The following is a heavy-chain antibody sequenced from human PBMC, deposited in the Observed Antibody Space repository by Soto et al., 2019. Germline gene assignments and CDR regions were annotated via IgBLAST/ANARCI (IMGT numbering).Heavy chain of an antibody. V-gene: IGHV1-18*01. Sequence: ASVKVSCKASGYTFTSYGISWVRQAPGQGLEWMGWISAYNGNTNYAQKLQGRVTMTTDTSTSTAYMELRSLRSDDTAVYYCAREYYYDSSGYKYYYYGMDVWGQGTTVTVSS. CDR1: GYTFTSYG. CDR3: AREYYYDSSGYKYYYYGMDV. J-gene: IGHJ6*02. D-gene: IGHD3-22*01. CDR2: ISAYNGNT.